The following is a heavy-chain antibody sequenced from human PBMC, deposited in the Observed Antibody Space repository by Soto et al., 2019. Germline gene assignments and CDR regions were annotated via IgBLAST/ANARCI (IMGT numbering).Heavy chain of an antibody. V-gene: IGHV1-69*06. J-gene: IGHJ6*02. CDR1: GGSISNYA. CDR3: TRDISPLFDGGDFYCAMII. Sequence: QVQLVQSGAEVKKPGSAVKVSCKASGGSISNYAISWVRQAPGQGLEWMGGILPIFGTAKYGQRFQGRVALTAGKSSKAANREVCILRSEDTAVYYCTRDISPLFDGGDFYCAMIIWGQGTTV. CDR2: ILPIFGTA. D-gene: IGHD2-21*02.